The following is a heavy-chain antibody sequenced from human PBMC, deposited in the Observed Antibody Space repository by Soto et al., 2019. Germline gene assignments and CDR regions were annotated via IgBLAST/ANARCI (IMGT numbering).Heavy chain of an antibody. CDR2: INHSGST. D-gene: IGHD6-13*01. CDR1: GGSFSGYY. J-gene: IGHJ4*02. CDR3: ARGRGGLQQLVRGFDY. V-gene: IGHV4-34*01. Sequence: PSETLSLTCAVYGGSFSGYYWSWIRQPPGKGLEWIGEINHSGSTNYNPSLKSRVTISVDTSKNQFSLKLSSVTAADTAVYYCARGRGGLQQLVRGFDYCGQGTLVTVSS.